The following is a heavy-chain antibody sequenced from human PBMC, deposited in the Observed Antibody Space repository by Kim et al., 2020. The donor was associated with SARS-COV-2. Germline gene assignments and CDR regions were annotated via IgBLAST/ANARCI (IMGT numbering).Heavy chain of an antibody. CDR3: ARPSGSYLSPYYYYGMDV. V-gene: IGHV3-33*01. CDR1: GFNFSSYG. J-gene: IGHJ6*02. Sequence: GGSLRLSCAASGFNFSSYGMHWVRQAPGKGLEWVAVIWYDGSNKYYADSVKGRFTISRDNSKNTLYLQMNSLRAEDTAVYYCARPSGSYLSPYYYYGMDVWGQGNTVSVSS. CDR2: IWYDGSNK. D-gene: IGHD1-26*01.